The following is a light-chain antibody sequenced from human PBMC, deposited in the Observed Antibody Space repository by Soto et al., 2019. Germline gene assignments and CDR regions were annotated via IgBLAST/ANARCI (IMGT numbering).Light chain of an antibody. Sequence: DFQMTQSPSSLSASVGDRVTITCRASQSINNYLNWYQQKPGKAPKLLIYAASSLQSGVPSRFRGSGSGTDFKLTISSLQPDDVATDYCQQSYSAPRTFGQGTKVEIK. CDR2: AAS. V-gene: IGKV1-39*01. CDR1: QSINNY. J-gene: IGKJ1*01. CDR3: QQSYSAPRT.